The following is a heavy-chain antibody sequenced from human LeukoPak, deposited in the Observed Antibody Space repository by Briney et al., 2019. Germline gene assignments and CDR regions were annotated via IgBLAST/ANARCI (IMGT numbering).Heavy chain of an antibody. J-gene: IGHJ4*02. CDR2: IFYSGST. Sequence: PSETLSLTCAVSGGSISSYYWSWIRQPPGKGLEWIGYIFYSGSTNYNPSLKSRVTISLDTSKSQFSLKLSSVTAADTAVYFCARHLRSYGPFDYWGQGTLVTVSS. V-gene: IGHV4-59*08. CDR3: ARHLRSYGPFDY. CDR1: GGSISSYY. D-gene: IGHD5-18*01.